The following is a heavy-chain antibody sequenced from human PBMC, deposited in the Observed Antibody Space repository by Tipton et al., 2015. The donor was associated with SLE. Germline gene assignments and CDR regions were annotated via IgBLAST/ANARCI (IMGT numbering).Heavy chain of an antibody. V-gene: IGHV3-15*01. CDR1: GLTFNDAW. Sequence: SLRLSCAASGLTFNDAWMSWVRQAPGKGLEWVGRIKSKSEGGTTDYAAPVKGRFTISRDDSRNTLYLQMNSLRAEDTAVYYCARDMHDFGGNAIDYWGQGTLVTVSS. CDR2: IKSKSEGGTT. D-gene: IGHD4-23*01. CDR3: ARDMHDFGGNAIDY. J-gene: IGHJ4*02.